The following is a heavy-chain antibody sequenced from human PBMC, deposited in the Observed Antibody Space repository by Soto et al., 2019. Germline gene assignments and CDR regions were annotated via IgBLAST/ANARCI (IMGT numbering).Heavy chain of an antibody. D-gene: IGHD4-17*01. Sequence: EASVKVSCKASGGTFSSYAISWVRQAPGQGLEWMGGIIPIFGTANYAQKFQGRVTITADESTSTAYMGLSSLRSEDTAVYYCARGPPTVTTLESYFDYWGQGTLVTVSS. V-gene: IGHV1-69*13. CDR1: GGTFSSYA. J-gene: IGHJ4*02. CDR2: IIPIFGTA. CDR3: ARGPPTVTTLESYFDY.